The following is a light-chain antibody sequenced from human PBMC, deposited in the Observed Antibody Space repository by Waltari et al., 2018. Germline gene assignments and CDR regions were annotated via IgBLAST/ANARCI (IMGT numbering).Light chain of an antibody. Sequence: QSALTQPASVSGSPGQSITIPCTGTSSDVGGYNYVSWYQQYPGKAPKLIIYDVSNRPSGVSNRFSGSKSCNTASLTISGLQAEDEADYYCSSYTSSYTLVFGTGTKVTVL. J-gene: IGLJ1*01. CDR3: SSYTSSYTLV. V-gene: IGLV2-14*01. CDR1: SSDVGGYNY. CDR2: DVS.